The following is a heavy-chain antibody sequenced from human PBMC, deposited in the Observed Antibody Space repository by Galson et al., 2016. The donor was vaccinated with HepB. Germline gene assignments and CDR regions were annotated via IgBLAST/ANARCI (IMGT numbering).Heavy chain of an antibody. D-gene: IGHD3-3*01. V-gene: IGHV4-61*01. CDR1: GGSVSSTTYY. CDR2: ASYSGTT. CDR3: ARSHGGY. Sequence: ETLSLTCTVSGGSVSSTTYYWAWIRQPPGKGLEWIGHASYSGTTNYNPSPRSRVTISVDPSKNQFSLRLTSVSDADTAVYYCARSHGGYWGQGTLVTVSS. J-gene: IGHJ4*02.